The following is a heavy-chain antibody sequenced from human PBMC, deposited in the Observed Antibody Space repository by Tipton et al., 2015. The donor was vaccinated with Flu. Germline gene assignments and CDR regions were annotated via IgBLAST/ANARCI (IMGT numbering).Heavy chain of an antibody. Sequence: GSLRLSCAASGFSFSAYAMTWVRQAPGRGLQWVSAIGGSGVSAYYADSVKGRFTISRDNSKNTLHLQINSLRVEDTAVYYCAIVRGDEPRWGLGTLVTVSS. D-gene: IGHD3-16*01. J-gene: IGHJ4*02. CDR2: IGGSGVSA. CDR3: AIVRGDEPR. CDR1: GFSFSAYA. V-gene: IGHV3-23*01.